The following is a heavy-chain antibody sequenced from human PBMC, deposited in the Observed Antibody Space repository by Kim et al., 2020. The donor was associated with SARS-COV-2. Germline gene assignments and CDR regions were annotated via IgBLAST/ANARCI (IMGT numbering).Heavy chain of an antibody. Sequence: GGSLRLSCAASGFTFSSYGMHWVRQAPGKGLEWVAVIWYDGSNKYYADSVKGRFTISRDNSKNTLYLQMNSLRAEDTAVYYCAKDFKAYCGGDCDTILNDAFDIWGQGTMVTVSS. CDR3: AKDFKAYCGGDCDTILNDAFDI. D-gene: IGHD2-21*02. J-gene: IGHJ3*02. CDR2: IWYDGSNK. V-gene: IGHV3-33*06. CDR1: GFTFSSYG.